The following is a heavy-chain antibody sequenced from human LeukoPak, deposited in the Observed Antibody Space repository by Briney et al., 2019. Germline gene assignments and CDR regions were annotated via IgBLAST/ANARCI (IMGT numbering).Heavy chain of an antibody. CDR2: ISGSGGST. V-gene: IGHV3-23*01. J-gene: IGHJ4*02. CDR1: XFTFSXXA. CDR3: ANGMIRGVSGY. Sequence: SLRLSXAAXXFTFSXXAMSWVRQAPGKGLEWVSAISGSGGSTYYADSVKGRFTISRDNSKNTLYLQMNSLRAEDTAVYYCANGMIRGVSGYWGQGTLVTVSS. D-gene: IGHD3-10*01.